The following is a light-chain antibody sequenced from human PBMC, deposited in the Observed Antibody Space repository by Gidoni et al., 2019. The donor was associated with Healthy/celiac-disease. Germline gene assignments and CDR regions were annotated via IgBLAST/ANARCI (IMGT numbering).Light chain of an antibody. CDR3: QQRSNWPRT. V-gene: IGKV3-11*01. J-gene: IGKJ1*01. CDR1: QSVSSY. Sequence: EIVFTQSPATLSLSPGERATLSCRASQSVSSYLAWYQQKPGQAPRLLIYDASNRATGIPARFRGSGSGTDFTLTISSLEPEDFAVYYCQQRSNWPRTFGQGTKVEIK. CDR2: DAS.